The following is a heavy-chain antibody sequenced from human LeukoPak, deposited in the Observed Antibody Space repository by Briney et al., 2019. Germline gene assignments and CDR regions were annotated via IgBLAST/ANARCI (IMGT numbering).Heavy chain of an antibody. CDR2: LFHSGTR. V-gene: IGHV4-59*08. CDR1: GGSITSYY. Sequence: KSSETLSLTCTVSGGSITSYYWSWIRQPPGKGLEWIGYLFHSGTRRYNPSLKSRVTISADTTKNQILLTLNSTTAAATAVYYCARRRVWKKQLVYFDHWGQGTLATVSS. J-gene: IGHJ4*02. D-gene: IGHD6-13*01. CDR3: ARRRVWKKQLVYFDH.